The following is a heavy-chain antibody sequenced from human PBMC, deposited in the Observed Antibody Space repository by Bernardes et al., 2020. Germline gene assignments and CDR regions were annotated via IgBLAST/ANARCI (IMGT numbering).Heavy chain of an antibody. V-gene: IGHV1-2*06. CDR2: INPNSGGT. Sequence: ASVKVSCKASGYTFTGYYMHWVRQAPGQGLEWMGRINPNSGGTNYAQKFQGRVTMTRDTSISTAYMELSRLRSDDTAVYYCARGLYYYDSRLDYWGQGTLVTVSS. J-gene: IGHJ4*02. CDR1: GYTFTGYY. D-gene: IGHD3-22*01. CDR3: ARGLYYYDSRLDY.